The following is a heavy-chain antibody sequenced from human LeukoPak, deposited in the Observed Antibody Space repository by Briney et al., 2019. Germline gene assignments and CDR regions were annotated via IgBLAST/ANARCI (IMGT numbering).Heavy chain of an antibody. J-gene: IGHJ3*02. V-gene: IGHV3-23*01. CDR1: GFTFSSYA. CDR3: AKDKAVAERTPDAFDI. CDR2: ISGSGGST. D-gene: IGHD6-19*01. Sequence: PGGSLRLSCAASGFTFSSYAMSWVRQAPGKGLEWVSAISGSGGSTYYADSVKGRFTISRDNSKNTLYLQMNSLRAEDTAVYYCAKDKAVAERTPDAFDIWGQGTMVTVSS.